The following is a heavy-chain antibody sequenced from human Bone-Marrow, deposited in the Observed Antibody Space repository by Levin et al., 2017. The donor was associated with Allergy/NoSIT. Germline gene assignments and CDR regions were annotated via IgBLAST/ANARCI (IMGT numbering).Heavy chain of an antibody. D-gene: IGHD5-24*01. CDR1: GLTFKSFW. CDR3: VRGRGGNGFYYADY. V-gene: IGHV3-74*01. Sequence: GESLKISCAASGLTFKSFWMHWVRQAPGKGLVWVSEINTDGRATDYADSVKGRFTISRDNAKDTLYLQMNSLTAEDTAVYYCVRGRGGNGFYYADYWGQGILVTVSS. CDR2: INTDGRAT. J-gene: IGHJ4*02.